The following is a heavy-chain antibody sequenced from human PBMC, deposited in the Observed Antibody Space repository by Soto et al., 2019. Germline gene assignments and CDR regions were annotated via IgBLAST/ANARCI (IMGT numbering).Heavy chain of an antibody. Sequence: QITLKESGPTPVTPTQTLTLTCTFSGFSLSTSGVGVGWIRQPPGTALEWLAPIYWADDKRYSPSLKSRLTITNDISKNHVVLTRATVDPVDTATYNCAHRNSTIFLLVVDYYYYGMDVWGQGTTVTVSS. CDR3: AHRNSTIFLLVVDYYYYGMDV. D-gene: IGHD3-9*01. CDR2: IYWADDK. J-gene: IGHJ6*02. V-gene: IGHV2-5*02. CDR1: GFSLSTSGVG.